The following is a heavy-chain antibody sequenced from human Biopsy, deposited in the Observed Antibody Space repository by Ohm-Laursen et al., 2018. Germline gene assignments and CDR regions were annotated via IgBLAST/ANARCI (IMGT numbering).Heavy chain of an antibody. Sequence: ASVKVFCKVSGGTFTNYAISWVRQAPGQGLEWMGGIIPIFGTANYAQKFQGRVTITADESKSTAYMELSSLRSEDTAVYYCARDALGGGSYRFFYWGQSSLVTVSS. J-gene: IGHJ4*02. D-gene: IGHD1-26*01. CDR2: IIPIFGTA. CDR3: ARDALGGGSYRFFY. CDR1: GGTFTNYA. V-gene: IGHV1-69*13.